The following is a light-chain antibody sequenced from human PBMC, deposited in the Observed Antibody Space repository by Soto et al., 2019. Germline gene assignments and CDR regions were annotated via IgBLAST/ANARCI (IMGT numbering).Light chain of an antibody. Sequence: EIVLTQSPGTLSLSPGDRAALSCRTSQSISTSYLAWYQQKTGQAPRLLIYATSTRATGIPDRFSGSGSGTDFTLTISRLEPEDFAVYYCQQFGSSPRTFGHGTMVEVK. J-gene: IGKJ1*01. CDR2: ATS. CDR1: QSISTSY. V-gene: IGKV3-20*01. CDR3: QQFGSSPRT.